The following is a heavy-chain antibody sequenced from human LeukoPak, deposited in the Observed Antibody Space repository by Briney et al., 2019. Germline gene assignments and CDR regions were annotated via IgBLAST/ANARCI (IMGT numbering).Heavy chain of an antibody. J-gene: IGHJ1*01. D-gene: IGHD2-21*02. V-gene: IGHV3-66*01. CDR1: GFTVSSNY. CDR2: IHSGGST. Sequence: GGSLRLSCAASGFTVSSNYMNWVRQAPGKGLEWASVIHSGGSTYYADSVKDRFIISRDNSKNTLYLQMNSLRAEDTAVYYCARDAYCGGDCYFAFQHWGQGTLVTVSS. CDR3: ARDAYCGGDCYFAFQH.